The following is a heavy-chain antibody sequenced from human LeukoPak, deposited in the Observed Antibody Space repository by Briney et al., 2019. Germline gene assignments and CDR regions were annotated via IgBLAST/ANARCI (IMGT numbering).Heavy chain of an antibody. V-gene: IGHV3-11*01. J-gene: IGHJ6*03. CDR2: ISSSGSTI. CDR3: ARVMEYYYYYYMDV. Sequence: GGSLRLSCAASGFTFSDYYMSWTRQAPGKGLEWVSYISSSGSTIYYADSVKGRFTISRDNAKNSLYLQMNSLRAEDTAVYYCARVMEYYYYYYMDVWGKGTTVTVSS. CDR1: GFTFSDYY. D-gene: IGHD2-8*01.